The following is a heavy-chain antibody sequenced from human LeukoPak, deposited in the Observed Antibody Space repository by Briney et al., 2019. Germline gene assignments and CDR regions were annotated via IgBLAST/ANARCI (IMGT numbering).Heavy chain of an antibody. D-gene: IGHD3-22*01. CDR1: GGSIGSSSYY. Sequence: SETLSLTRTVSGGSIGSSSYYWGWIRQPPGEGLEWIGSIYYSGSTYYNPSLKSRVTISVDTSKNQFSLKLSSVTAADTAVYYCARDTPNPGSYDSSGYAYDYWGQGTLVTVSS. V-gene: IGHV4-39*07. CDR3: ARDTPNPGSYDSSGYAYDY. J-gene: IGHJ4*02. CDR2: IYYSGST.